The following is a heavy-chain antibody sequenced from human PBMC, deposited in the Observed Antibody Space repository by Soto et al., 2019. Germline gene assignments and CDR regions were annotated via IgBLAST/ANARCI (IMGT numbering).Heavy chain of an antibody. CDR3: ATRGAGYYYYGLDV. Sequence: QMQLVESGGGVVQPGRSLSLSCAASGFTFRSNTMHWVRQAPGKGLEWVAIISYDGNNKYTADSVKGRFTVSRDNSKSTLSLQINSLRLQDTGVYYCATRGAGYYYYGLDVWGQGTTVTVSS. D-gene: IGHD4-17*01. J-gene: IGHJ6*02. V-gene: IGHV3-30-3*01. CDR2: ISYDGNNK. CDR1: GFTFRSNT.